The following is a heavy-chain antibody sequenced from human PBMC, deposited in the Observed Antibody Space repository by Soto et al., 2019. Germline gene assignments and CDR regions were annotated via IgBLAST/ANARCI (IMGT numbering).Heavy chain of an antibody. CDR2: ISGSGGST. V-gene: IGHV3-23*01. CDR3: AKDRAGDFDYDY. Sequence: EVQLLESGGGLVQPGGSLRLSCAASGFTFSSYAMSWVRQAPGKGLEWVSAISGSGGSTYYADSVKGRFTISRDNSKNTLYRPMNSLRAEDTAVYYCAKDRAGDFDYDYWGQGTLVTVSS. D-gene: IGHD2-21*02. CDR1: GFTFSSYA. J-gene: IGHJ4*02.